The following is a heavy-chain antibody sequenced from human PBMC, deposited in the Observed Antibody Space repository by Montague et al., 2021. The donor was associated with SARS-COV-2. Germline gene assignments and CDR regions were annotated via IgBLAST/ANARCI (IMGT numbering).Heavy chain of an antibody. Sequence: CAISEDSVSSNSATWNWIRQSPSRGLEWLGRTYYRSMWKSDYARSAKSRIAINPDTSKNQFSLQLSSVTPEDTALYYCVRGIEAAGSYDYWGQGALVTVSS. V-gene: IGHV6-1*01. CDR3: VRGIEAAGSYDY. J-gene: IGHJ4*02. CDR2: TYYRSMWKS. D-gene: IGHD6-13*01. CDR1: EDSVSSNSAT.